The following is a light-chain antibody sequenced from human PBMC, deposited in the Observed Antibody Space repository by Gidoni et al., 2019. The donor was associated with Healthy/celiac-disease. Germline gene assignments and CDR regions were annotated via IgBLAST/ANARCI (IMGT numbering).Light chain of an antibody. CDR3: QQLNSYPYT. V-gene: IGKV1-9*01. CDR1: QGISSY. Sequence: LPLTQSPSFLSASVGDRVTITCRASQGISSYLDWYQQKPGKAPKLLIYAASTLQSGVPSRFSGSGSGTEFTLTISSLHPEDFATYYCQQLNSYPYTFGQGTKVEIK. CDR2: AAS. J-gene: IGKJ2*01.